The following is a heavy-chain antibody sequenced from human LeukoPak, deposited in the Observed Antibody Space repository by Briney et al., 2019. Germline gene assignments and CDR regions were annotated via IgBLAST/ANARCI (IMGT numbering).Heavy chain of an antibody. CDR2: INTGNGNT. Sequence: GASVKVSCKTSGYTFANYGMHWVRQAPRQSLEWMGWINTGNGNTKSSQKFQDRVALTRDTSASTAYMELNSLSSEDTAVYYCARVPLSDSSGHCYPHWGQGTLVTVSS. CDR3: ARVPLSDSSGHCYPH. V-gene: IGHV1-3*04. J-gene: IGHJ1*01. D-gene: IGHD2-21*01. CDR1: GYTFANYG.